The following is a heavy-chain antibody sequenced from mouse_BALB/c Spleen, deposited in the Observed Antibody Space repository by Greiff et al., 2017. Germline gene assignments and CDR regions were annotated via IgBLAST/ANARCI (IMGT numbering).Heavy chain of an antibody. Sequence: VQLQQPGAELVKPGASVKLSCKASGYTFTSYWMHWVKQRPGQGLEWIGEINPSNGRTNYNEKFKSKATLTVDKSSSTAYMQLSSLTSEDSAVYYCALYDGYYPFAYWGQGTLVTVSA. D-gene: IGHD2-3*01. J-gene: IGHJ3*01. CDR2: INPSNGRT. CDR3: ALYDGYYPFAY. CDR1: GYTFTSYW. V-gene: IGHV1S81*02.